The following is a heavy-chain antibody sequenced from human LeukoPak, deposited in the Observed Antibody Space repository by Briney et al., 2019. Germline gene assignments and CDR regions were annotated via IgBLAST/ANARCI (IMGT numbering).Heavy chain of an antibody. Sequence: PGGSLRLSCAASGFTFSSYSMNWVRQAPGKGLEWVSSISSSSSYVYYADSVKGRFTISRDNAKNSLYLQMNSLRAEDTAVYYCARGGRPYDAFDIWGQGTMVTVSS. J-gene: IGHJ3*02. V-gene: IGHV3-21*01. CDR1: GFTFSSYS. CDR2: ISSSSSYV. CDR3: ARGGRPYDAFDI.